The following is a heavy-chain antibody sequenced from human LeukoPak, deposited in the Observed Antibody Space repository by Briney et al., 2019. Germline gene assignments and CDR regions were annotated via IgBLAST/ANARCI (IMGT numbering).Heavy chain of an antibody. V-gene: IGHV3-11*05. CDR1: GFTFSDHY. CDR2: ISSSGDYR. Sequence: PGGSLRLSCAASGFTFSDHYMSWIRQAPGKGPEWISNISSSGDYRNYADSVKGRFTISRDNAKNSLYLQMSSLRGDDTAVYYCARVPGLGYYGMDVWGQGTTVTVSS. CDR3: ARVPGLGYYGMDV. J-gene: IGHJ6*02. D-gene: IGHD1-14*01.